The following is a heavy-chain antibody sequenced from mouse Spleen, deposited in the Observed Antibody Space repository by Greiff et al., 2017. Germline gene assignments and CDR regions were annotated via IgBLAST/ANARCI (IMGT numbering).Heavy chain of an antibody. J-gene: IGHJ3*01. CDR2: IDPETGGT. V-gene: IGHV1-15*01. CDR1: GYTFTDYE. Sequence: VQLKQSGAELVRPGASVTLSCKASGYTFTDYEMHWVKQTPVHGLEWIGAIDPETGGTAYNQKFKGKAILTADKSSSTAYMELRSLTSEDSAVYYCTGDPWFAYWGQGTLVTVSA. CDR3: TGDPWFAY.